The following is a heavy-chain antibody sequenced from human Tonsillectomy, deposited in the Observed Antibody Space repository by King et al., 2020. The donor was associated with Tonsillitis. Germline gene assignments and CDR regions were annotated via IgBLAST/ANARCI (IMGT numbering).Heavy chain of an antibody. CDR2: IWYDGSNK. CDR1: GFTFSSYG. D-gene: IGHD3-22*01. Sequence: VQLVESGGGVVQPGRSLRLSCAASGFTFSSYGMHWVRQAPGKGLEWVAVIWYDGSNKYYADSVKGRCPISRDTSKNTLYLQMNSLRAEDTAVYYCARHFYDSSGYWGNFDYWGQGTLVTVSS. V-gene: IGHV3-33*08. J-gene: IGHJ4*02. CDR3: ARHFYDSSGYWGNFDY.